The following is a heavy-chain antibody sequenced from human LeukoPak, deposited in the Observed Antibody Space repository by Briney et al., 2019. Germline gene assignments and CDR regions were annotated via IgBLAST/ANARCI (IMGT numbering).Heavy chain of an antibody. D-gene: IGHD6-19*01. CDR1: GYTFTSYD. J-gene: IGHJ6*02. CDR3: AREAAPIAVATPVRYYYYYGMDV. V-gene: IGHV1-8*01. CDR2: MNPSSGNT. Sequence: GASVKVSCKASGYTFTSYDINWVRQATGQGLEWMGWMNPSSGNTGYAQKSQGRVTMTRNTSISTAYMELSSLRSEDTAVYYCAREAAPIAVATPVRYYYYYGMDVWGQGTTVTVSS.